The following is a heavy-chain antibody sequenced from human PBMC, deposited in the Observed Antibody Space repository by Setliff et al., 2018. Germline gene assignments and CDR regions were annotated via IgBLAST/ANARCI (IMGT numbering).Heavy chain of an antibody. CDR1: GGTFSDYH. V-gene: IGHV4-34*01. CDR3: ARGRNIAARLLDS. J-gene: IGHJ4*02. Sequence: SETLSLTCAAYGGTFSDYHWTWIRQSPEKGLEWIGEINHRGSTNYNPSLKSRVTISIDTSKDQFSLKLISMTAADTAVYYCARGRNIAARLLDSWGQGILVTAPQ. CDR2: INHRGST. D-gene: IGHD6-6*01.